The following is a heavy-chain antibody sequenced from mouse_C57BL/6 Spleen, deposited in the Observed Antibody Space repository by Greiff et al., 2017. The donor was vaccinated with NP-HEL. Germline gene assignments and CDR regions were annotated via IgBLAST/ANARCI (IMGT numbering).Heavy chain of an antibody. CDR1: GYTFTTYW. CDR3: ARDWDYWYFDV. D-gene: IGHD4-1*01. CDR2: INPSSGYA. Sequence: QVQLQQSGAELAKPGASVKLSCKASGYTFTTYWMHWVKQRPGQGLEWIGYINPSSGYAKYNQKFKDKATLTADKSSSTAYMQLSSLTYEDSAVYYCARDWDYWYFDVWGTGTTVTASS. J-gene: IGHJ1*03. V-gene: IGHV1-7*01.